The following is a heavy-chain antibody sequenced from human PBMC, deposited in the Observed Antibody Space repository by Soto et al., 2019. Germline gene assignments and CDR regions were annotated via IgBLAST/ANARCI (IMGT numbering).Heavy chain of an antibody. Sequence: QVQLQQSGPGLVKPSQTLSLTCAISGDSVSSNSAAWNWIRQSPSRGLEWLGRTYYRSKWYNDYAVSVKSRITINPDTSKNQFSLQLNSVTPEDTAVYYCARGGGYCSGGSCYSPHYYYYGMDVWGQGTTVTVSS. D-gene: IGHD2-15*01. J-gene: IGHJ6*02. CDR2: TYYRSKWYN. CDR1: GDSVSSNSAA. V-gene: IGHV6-1*01. CDR3: ARGGGYCSGGSCYSPHYYYYGMDV.